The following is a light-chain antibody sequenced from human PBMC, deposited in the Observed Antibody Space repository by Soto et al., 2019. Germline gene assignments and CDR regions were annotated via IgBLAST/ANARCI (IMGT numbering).Light chain of an antibody. CDR2: DAS. J-gene: IGKJ4*01. CDR1: QSVSSY. V-gene: IGKV3-11*01. Sequence: EIVMTQSPVTLSVSPGDRAALSCRASQSVSSYLAWYQQKPGQAPRLLIYDASNRSTGIPARFSGSGSGTDFTLTISSLGPEDFAVYYCQQRSNWPLTFGGGTKVDIK. CDR3: QQRSNWPLT.